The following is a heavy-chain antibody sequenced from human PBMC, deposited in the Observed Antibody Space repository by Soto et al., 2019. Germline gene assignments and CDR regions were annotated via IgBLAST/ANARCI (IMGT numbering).Heavy chain of an antibody. CDR1: GGSVSSGSYY. D-gene: IGHD3-3*01. CDR3: ARDFAYFDS. V-gene: IGHV4-61*01. Sequence: SETLSLTCTVSGGSVSSGSYYWSWIRQPPGKGLEWIGYIYYSGSTNYNPSLKSRVTISVDTSKNQFSLNLDSVTAADTAVYFCARDFAYFDSWGQGTLVTVAS. CDR2: IYYSGST. J-gene: IGHJ4*02.